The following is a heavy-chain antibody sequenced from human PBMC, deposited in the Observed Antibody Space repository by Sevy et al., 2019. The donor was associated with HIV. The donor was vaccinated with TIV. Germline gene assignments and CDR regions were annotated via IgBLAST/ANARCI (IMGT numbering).Heavy chain of an antibody. V-gene: IGHV5-51*01. Sequence: GESLKISCQGSGYSFTSHWIGWVRHMPGKGLEWMGIIFPDDSDTRYSPSFQGQVTFSADKSINTAYLQWSSLKASDTAMYYCATSRSGYFDSSGYYIYWGQGTLATVSS. J-gene: IGHJ4*02. CDR3: ATSRSGYFDSSGYYIY. CDR1: GYSFTSHW. CDR2: IFPDDSDT. D-gene: IGHD3-22*01.